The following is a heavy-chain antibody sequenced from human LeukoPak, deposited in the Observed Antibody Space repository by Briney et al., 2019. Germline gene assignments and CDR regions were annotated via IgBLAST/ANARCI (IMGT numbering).Heavy chain of an antibody. CDR3: ARALYSSGLGDY. V-gene: IGHV3-21*01. CDR1: GFTFSSYS. CDR2: ISSSSSYI. Sequence: SGGSLRLSCAASGFTFSSYSMNWVRQAPGKGLEWVSSISSSSSYIYYADSVKGRFTISRDNAKNSLYLQMNSLRAEDTAVYYCARALYSSGLGDYWGQGTLVTVSS. J-gene: IGHJ4*02. D-gene: IGHD6-19*01.